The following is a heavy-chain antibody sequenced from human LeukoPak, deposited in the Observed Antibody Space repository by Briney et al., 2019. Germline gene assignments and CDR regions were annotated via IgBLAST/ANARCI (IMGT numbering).Heavy chain of an antibody. J-gene: IGHJ3*02. V-gene: IGHV1-24*01. Sequence: ASVKVSCKVSGYTLTELSMHWVRQAPGKGLEWMGGFDPEDGETIYAQKFQGRVTMTEDTSTDTAYMELSSLRSEDTAVYYCARQSPLRAAELADAFDIWGQGTMVTVSS. CDR1: GYTLTELS. D-gene: IGHD6-13*01. CDR2: FDPEDGET. CDR3: ARQSPLRAAELADAFDI.